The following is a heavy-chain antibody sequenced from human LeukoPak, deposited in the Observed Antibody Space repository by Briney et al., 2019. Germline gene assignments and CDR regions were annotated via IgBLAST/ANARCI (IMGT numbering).Heavy chain of an antibody. CDR2: IIPIFGTA. D-gene: IGHD4-17*01. Sequence: SVKVSCKASGGTFSSYAISWVRQAPGQGLEWMGRIIPIFGTANYAQKFQGRVTITADKSTSTAYMELSSLRSEDTAVYYCARDRPVTTGGGFDYWGQGTLVTVSP. CDR1: GGTFSSYA. V-gene: IGHV1-69*06. J-gene: IGHJ4*02. CDR3: ARDRPVTTGGGFDY.